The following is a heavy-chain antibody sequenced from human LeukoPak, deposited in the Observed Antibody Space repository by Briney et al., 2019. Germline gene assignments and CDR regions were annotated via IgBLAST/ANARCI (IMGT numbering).Heavy chain of an antibody. D-gene: IGHD3-22*01. J-gene: IGHJ4*02. CDR3: AREGGYYDSSQGGFDY. Sequence: GRSLRLSCAASGFTFSAYGMNWVRQAPGKGLEWVSVIYSGGSTYYADSVMGRFTISRDNSKNTLYLQMNSLRAEDTAVYYCAREGGYYDSSQGGFDYWGQGTLVTVSS. V-gene: IGHV3-53*01. CDR2: IYSGGST. CDR1: GFTFSAYG.